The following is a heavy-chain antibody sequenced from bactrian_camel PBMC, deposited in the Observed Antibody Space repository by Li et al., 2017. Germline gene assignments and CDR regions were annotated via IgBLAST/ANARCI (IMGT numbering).Heavy chain of an antibody. CDR2: ITTGGGST. D-gene: IGHD2*01. J-gene: IGHJ4*01. V-gene: IGHV3S1*01. CDR1: EFSFDKYD. CDR3: APVVSNF. Sequence: HVQLVESGGGSVQPGGSLRLSCAASEFSFDKYDMYWVRQAPGKEREVVATITTGGGSTSYADSVKGRFTISRDNTKNTLYLQMDSVKSEDTATYFCAPVVSNFWGQGTQVTVS.